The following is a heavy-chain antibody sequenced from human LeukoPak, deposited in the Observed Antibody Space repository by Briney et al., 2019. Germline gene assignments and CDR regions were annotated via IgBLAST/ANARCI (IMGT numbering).Heavy chain of an antibody. CDR1: GGSISSSSYY. J-gene: IGHJ4*02. V-gene: IGHV4-39*07. D-gene: IGHD3-3*01. Sequence: SETLSLTCTVSGGSISSSSYYWGWIRQPPETGLEWIGSIYYSGSTYYNPSLKSRVTISVDTSKNQFSLKLSSVTAADTAVYYCARGVPYYDFWSGYFYYFDYWGQGTLVTVSS. CDR2: IYYSGST. CDR3: ARGVPYYDFWSGYFYYFDY.